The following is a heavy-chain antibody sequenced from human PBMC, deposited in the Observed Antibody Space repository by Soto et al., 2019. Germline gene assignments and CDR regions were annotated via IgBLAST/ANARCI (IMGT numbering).Heavy chain of an antibody. CDR1: GGSISSYY. D-gene: IGHD5-12*01. CDR3: ARHGSLAGGYVSPFSGFDY. CDR2: IYYSGST. V-gene: IGHV4-59*08. J-gene: IGHJ4*02. Sequence: SETLSLTCTVSGGSISSYYWSWIRQSPGKGLEWIGYIYYSGSTNYNPSLKSRVTISVDTSKNQFSLKLSSVTGADTAVYYCARHGSLAGGYVSPFSGFDYWGQGNLVTVSS.